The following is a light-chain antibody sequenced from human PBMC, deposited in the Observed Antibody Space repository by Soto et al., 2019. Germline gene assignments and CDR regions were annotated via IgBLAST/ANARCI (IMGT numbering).Light chain of an antibody. Sequence: DIVMTQSPATLSVAPGERVTFSCRASQGVSRKLAWYQHKPGQAPRLLISGASIRATGVPARFSGSKSGAEFTLTISSLQSEDFAVYYCQHYVTWPLTFGGGTKVDIK. V-gene: IGKV3-15*01. CDR1: QGVSRK. CDR2: GAS. J-gene: IGKJ4*01. CDR3: QHYVTWPLT.